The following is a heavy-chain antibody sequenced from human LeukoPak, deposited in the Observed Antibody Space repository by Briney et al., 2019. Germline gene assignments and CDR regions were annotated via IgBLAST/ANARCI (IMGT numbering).Heavy chain of an antibody. CDR3: AKDRVGATLYFDY. CDR1: GFIFGDYA. J-gene: IGHJ4*02. CDR2: ISGSGAVT. Sequence: PGGSLRLSCTASGFIFGDYAMSWVRQAPGKGLEWVSAISGSGAVTYYADSVKGRFTISRDNSKNTVYLQMNSLRAEDTAVYYCAKDRVGATLYFDYWGQGTLVTVSP. V-gene: IGHV3-23*01. D-gene: IGHD1-26*01.